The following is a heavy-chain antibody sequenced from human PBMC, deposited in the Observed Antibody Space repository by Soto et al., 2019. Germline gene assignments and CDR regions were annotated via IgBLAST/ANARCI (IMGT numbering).Heavy chain of an antibody. CDR3: AHSRGPTYDTIRGFDY. V-gene: IGHV2-5*01. J-gene: IGHJ4*02. CDR1: GFSLSTSGVG. D-gene: IGHD3-10*01. Sequence: SGPTLVNPTQTLTLTCTFSGFSLSTSGVGVGWIRQPPGKALEWLALIYWNDDKRYSPSLKSRLTITKDTSKNQVVLTITNMDPVDTATYYCAHSRGPTYDTIRGFDYWGQGTLVTVSS. CDR2: IYWNDDK.